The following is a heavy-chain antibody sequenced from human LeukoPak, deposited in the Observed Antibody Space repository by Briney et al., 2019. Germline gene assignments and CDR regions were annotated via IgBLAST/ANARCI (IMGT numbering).Heavy chain of an antibody. CDR3: ARGLDTAMVYGMDV. CDR1: GYTFTSYD. CDR2: INPNSGGT. D-gene: IGHD5-18*01. J-gene: IGHJ6*02. V-gene: IGHV1-2*02. Sequence: ASVKVSCKASGYTFTSYDINWVRQATGQGLEWMGWINPNSGGTNYAQKFQGRVTMTRDTSISTAYMELSRLRSDDTAVYYCARGLDTAMVYGMDVWGQGTTVTVSS.